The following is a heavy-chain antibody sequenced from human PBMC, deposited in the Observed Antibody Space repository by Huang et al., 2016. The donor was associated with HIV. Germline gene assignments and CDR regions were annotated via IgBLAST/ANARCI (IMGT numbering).Heavy chain of an antibody. D-gene: IGHD3-10*01. V-gene: IGHV4-39*02. J-gene: IGHJ4*02. CDR3: ARLPGSITMIRGVITDPY. CDR2: IYYSGST. CDR1: GGSIRRDNYY. Sequence: QLQLQESGPGLVKPSETLSLTCTVSGGSIRRDNYYWGWLRQPPGKGLEWIGSIYYSGSTYDNTSLKRRVTITGDTAKNHFSLRMRSVTAADTAVYYCARLPGSITMIRGVITDPYWGQGTLVTVSS.